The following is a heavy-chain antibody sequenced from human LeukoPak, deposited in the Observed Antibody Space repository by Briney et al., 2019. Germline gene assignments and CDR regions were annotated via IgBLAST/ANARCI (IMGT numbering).Heavy chain of an antibody. J-gene: IGHJ4*02. Sequence: PSETLSLTCTVSGGTISKYYGSWIRQPPGKGLEWIAYIYYTGSTYYNPSLKSRVTMSVDTSKNQFSLSLSSVTAADTAVYYCARTISGRDTLDWGQGTLVTVSS. D-gene: IGHD3-3*02. CDR1: GGTISKYY. CDR2: IYYTGST. CDR3: ARTISGRDTLD. V-gene: IGHV4-59*08.